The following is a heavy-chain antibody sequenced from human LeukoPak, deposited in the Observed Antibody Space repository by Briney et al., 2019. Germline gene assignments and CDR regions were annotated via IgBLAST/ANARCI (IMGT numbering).Heavy chain of an antibody. V-gene: IGHV4-34*01. J-gene: IGHJ6*03. CDR3: ARANYYYYYMDV. Sequence: SETLSLTRAVYGGSFSGYYWSWIRQPPGKGLEWIGSIYYSGSTYYNPSLKSRVTISVDTSKNQFSLKLSSVTAADTAVYYCARANYYYYYMDVWGEGTTVTISS. CDR2: IYYSGST. CDR1: GGSFSGYY.